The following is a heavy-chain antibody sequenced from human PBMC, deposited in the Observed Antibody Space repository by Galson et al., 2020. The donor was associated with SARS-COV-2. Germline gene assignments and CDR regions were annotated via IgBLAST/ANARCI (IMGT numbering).Heavy chain of an antibody. CDR3: ARTYDSGGYGFDY. CDR2: INYSGST. Sequence: SQTLSLTCPASGGSISSGGYYWSWIRQHPGKGLEYIGNINYSGSTYYNPSLKSRVIISVDTSKNQFSLNLSSVTAADTAVYYCARTYDSGGYGFDYWGQGTLVTVSS. V-gene: IGHV4-31*03. CDR1: GGSISSGGYY. J-gene: IGHJ4*02. D-gene: IGHD3-22*01.